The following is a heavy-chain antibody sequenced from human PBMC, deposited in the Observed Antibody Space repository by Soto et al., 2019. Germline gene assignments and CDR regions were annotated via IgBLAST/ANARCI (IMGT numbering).Heavy chain of an antibody. J-gene: IGHJ4*01. CDR1: RCPCNNSW. CDR2: VKSKADGGSG. Sequence: CGSLRLSWAAARCPCNNSWISCLRHIPRKGLERVGRVKSKADGGSGDYAALVKGSFFVSRDDSKDIVYLQMNSLKIEAPGVYYCTTDPSTTLPEIRFDYWRHGTQVTVSS. D-gene: IGHD1-26*01. V-gene: IGHV3-15*07. CDR3: TTDPSTTLPEIRFDY.